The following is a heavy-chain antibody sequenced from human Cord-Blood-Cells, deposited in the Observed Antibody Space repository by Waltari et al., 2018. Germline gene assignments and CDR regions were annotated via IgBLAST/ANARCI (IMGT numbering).Heavy chain of an antibody. CDR2: ISSSSSYR. J-gene: IGHJ6*02. CDR1: GFTFSSYS. Sequence: EVQLVESGGGLVKPGGSLRLSCAASGFTFSSYSMNWVRQAPGKGLEWVSSISSSSSYRYYEDSVKSRFTISRDNAKNSLYLQMNSLRAEDTAVYYCARDFDFWSGYYYYGMDVWGQGTTVTVSS. CDR3: ARDFDFWSGYYYYGMDV. V-gene: IGHV3-21*01. D-gene: IGHD3-3*01.